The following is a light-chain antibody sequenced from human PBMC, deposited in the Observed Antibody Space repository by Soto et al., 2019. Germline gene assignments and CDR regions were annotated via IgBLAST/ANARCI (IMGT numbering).Light chain of an antibody. CDR3: QHYSGDRAT. V-gene: IGKV1-5*03. J-gene: IGKJ1*01. CDR2: EVS. Sequence: DIPLTQSPSTLSAAVGDRVTISCRASQSINEWLAWYQHKPGKAPNLLIYEVSTLHSGVPSRFSGSGSGTEFTLTISSLRPDDFATYYCQHYSGDRATFGQGTKVDIK. CDR1: QSINEW.